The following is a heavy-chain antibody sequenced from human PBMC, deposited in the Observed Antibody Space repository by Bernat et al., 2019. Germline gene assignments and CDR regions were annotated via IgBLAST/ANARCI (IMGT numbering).Heavy chain of an antibody. CDR3: TTGERSYGVFDY. V-gene: IGHV3-15*07. CDR1: GFTFNNAW. CDR2: IKGKTEGGTT. J-gene: IGHJ4*02. D-gene: IGHD5-18*01. Sequence: EVHLVESGGGLVEPGGSLRLSCAASGFTFNNAWMNWVRQVPGRGLEWVGRIKGKTEGGTTDYAAPVKGRFTISRDESENTLYLQMSSPKTEDTAVYYCTTGERSYGVFDYWGQGTLVTASS.